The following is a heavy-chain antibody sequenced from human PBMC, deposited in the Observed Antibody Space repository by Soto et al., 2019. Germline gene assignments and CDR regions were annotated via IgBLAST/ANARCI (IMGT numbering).Heavy chain of an antibody. CDR2: IILLFGTP. CDR1: GGIFSTYA. J-gene: IGHJ4*02. CDR3: ARDRDDYGSGNYKNRIDC. D-gene: IGHD3-10*01. Sequence: VQMVQSGAEVKNPGSSVKVSCKASGGIFSTYAISWLRQAPGQGLEWMGGIILLFGTPNYAQRFQGRVTTTADESTRPAYMDLSRLRSEDTAVYYCARDRDDYGSGNYKNRIDCWCPGTPVTVSS. V-gene: IGHV1-69*01.